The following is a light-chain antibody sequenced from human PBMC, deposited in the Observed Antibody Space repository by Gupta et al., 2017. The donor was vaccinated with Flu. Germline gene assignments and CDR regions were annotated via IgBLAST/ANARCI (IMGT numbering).Light chain of an antibody. CDR2: EVS. V-gene: IGLV2-14*01. Sequence: QSALTQPASVSGSPGQSITISCTGTSSDVGGYKYVSWYQQHPGKAPRLMIYEVSNRPSGVSNRFSGSKSGNTASLTVSGLQAEDEADYYCSSYRGDNSVIFGGGTKLTVL. J-gene: IGLJ2*01. CDR3: SSYRGDNSVI. CDR1: SSDVGGYKY.